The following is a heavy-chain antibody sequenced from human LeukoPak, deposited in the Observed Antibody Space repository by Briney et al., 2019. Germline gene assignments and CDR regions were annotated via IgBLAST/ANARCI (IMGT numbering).Heavy chain of an antibody. J-gene: IGHJ4*02. V-gene: IGHV3-66*01. CDR2: IYNADTT. CDR3: ARGRGSGYSYGFYFDY. D-gene: IGHD5-18*01. Sequence: PGGSLRLSCAASGFTVSSNYMNWVRQAPGKGLEWVSVIYNADTTFYADSVKGRFSISRDNSKNTLYLQMNSLRAEDTAVYFCARGRGSGYSYGFYFDYWGQGTLVTVSS. CDR1: GFTVSSNY.